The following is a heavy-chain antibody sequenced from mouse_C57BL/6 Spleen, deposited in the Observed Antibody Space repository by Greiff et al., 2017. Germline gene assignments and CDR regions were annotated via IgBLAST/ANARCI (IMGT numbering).Heavy chain of an antibody. CDR3: TVHSSGDVGYFDY. CDR1: GYTFTDYE. CDR2: IDPETGGT. Sequence: VQLQQSGAELVRPGASVTLSCKASGYTFTDYEMHWVKQTPVHGLEWIGAIDPETGGTAYNQKFKGKARLTADKSSSTAYMELRSLTSEDSAVYYCTVHSSGDVGYFDYWGQGTTLTVSS. D-gene: IGHD3-1*01. J-gene: IGHJ2*01. V-gene: IGHV1-15*01.